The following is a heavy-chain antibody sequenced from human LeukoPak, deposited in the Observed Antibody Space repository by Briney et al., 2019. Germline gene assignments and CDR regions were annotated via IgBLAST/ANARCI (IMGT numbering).Heavy chain of an antibody. CDR1: GFTVSSNS. Sequence: PGGSLRLSRAPSGFTVSSNSISGVRQAPRRGLEWVSVIYSGGSTYYADSVKGRFTISRDNSKNTLYLQMNSLRAEDTAVYYCAREGSGSYYPYYYYYMDVWGKGTTVTVSS. D-gene: IGHD3-10*01. V-gene: IGHV3-53*01. CDR2: IYSGGST. J-gene: IGHJ6*03. CDR3: AREGSGSYYPYYYYYMDV.